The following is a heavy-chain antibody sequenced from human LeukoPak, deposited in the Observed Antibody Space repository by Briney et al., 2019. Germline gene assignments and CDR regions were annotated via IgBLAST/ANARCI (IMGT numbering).Heavy chain of an antibody. V-gene: IGHV3-53*01. CDR1: GFTVSSNY. J-gene: IGHJ4*02. D-gene: IGHD2-21*02. CDR2: IYSGGST. Sequence: GGSLRLSCAASGFTVSSNYMSWVRQAPGKGLEWVSVIYSGGSTYYTDSVKGRFTISRDNSKNTLYLQMNSLRAEDTAVYYCARSYRGVTDYWGQGTLVTVSS. CDR3: ARSYRGVTDY.